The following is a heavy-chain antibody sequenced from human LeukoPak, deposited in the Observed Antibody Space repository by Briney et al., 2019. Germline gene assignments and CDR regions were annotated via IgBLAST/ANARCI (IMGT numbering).Heavy chain of an antibody. J-gene: IGHJ4*02. D-gene: IGHD2-15*01. CDR1: GYTFTSYA. Sequence: GASVKVSCKASGYTFTSYAMNWVRQAPGQGLEWMGWINTNTGNPTYAQGFTGRFVFSLDTSVSTAYLQISSLKAEDTAVYYCARESYIVVVVAATPSLDYWGQGTLVTVSS. CDR3: ARESYIVVVVAATPSLDY. V-gene: IGHV7-4-1*02. CDR2: INTNTGNP.